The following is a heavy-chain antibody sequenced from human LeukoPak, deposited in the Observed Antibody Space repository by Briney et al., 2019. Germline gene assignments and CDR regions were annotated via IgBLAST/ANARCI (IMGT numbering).Heavy chain of an antibody. D-gene: IGHD6-19*01. CDR3: ARDLGSGWYGDFDY. CDR2: ISSSSTI. J-gene: IGHJ4*02. V-gene: IGHV3-48*02. CDR1: GFNFRTFA. Sequence: GGSLRLSCAASGFNFRTFAMHWVRQAPGKGLEWVSYISSSSTIYYADSVKGRFTISRDNAKNSLYLQMNSLRDEDTAVYYCARDLGSGWYGDFDYWGQGTLVTVSS.